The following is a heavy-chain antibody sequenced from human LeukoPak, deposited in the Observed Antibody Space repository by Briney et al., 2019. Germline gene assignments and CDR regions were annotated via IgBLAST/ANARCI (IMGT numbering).Heavy chain of an antibody. CDR3: VRDSHSSGWYDPPFDY. Sequence: PGGSLRLYCAASGFTFSDYYMSWIRQAPGKGLEWVSYISSSSSTIYYADSVKGRFIISRDNAKNSLYLQMNSLRAEDTAVYYCVRDSHSSGWYDPPFDYWGQGTLVTVSS. V-gene: IGHV3-11*04. CDR1: GFTFSDYY. CDR2: ISSSSSTI. D-gene: IGHD6-19*01. J-gene: IGHJ4*02.